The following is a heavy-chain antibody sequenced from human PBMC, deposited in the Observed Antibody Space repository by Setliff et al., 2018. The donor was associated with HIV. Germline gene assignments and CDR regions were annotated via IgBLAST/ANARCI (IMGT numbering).Heavy chain of an antibody. CDR1: GYTFTSYG. J-gene: IGHJ4*02. CDR2: FSAYNGNT. Sequence: ASVKVSCKASGYTFTSYGISWVRQAPGQGLEWMGWFSAYNGNTNYARKLQGRVTMTTDTSKRTVYMELRSLRSDDTAVYYCARDLYRGAQQPVEGGYFDYWGQGTLVTVTS. V-gene: IGHV1-18*01. CDR3: ARDLYRGAQQPVEGGYFDY. D-gene: IGHD6-13*01.